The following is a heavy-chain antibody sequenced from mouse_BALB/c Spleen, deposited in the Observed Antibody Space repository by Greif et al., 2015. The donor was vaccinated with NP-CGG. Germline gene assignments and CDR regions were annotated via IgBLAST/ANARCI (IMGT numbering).Heavy chain of an antibody. CDR3: ARHYYGSSYSY. CDR2: ISSGGGST. V-gene: IGHV5-12-1*01. D-gene: IGHD1-1*01. Sequence: EVKLVESGGGLVKPGGSLKLSCAASGFAFSSYDMSWVRQTPEKRLEWVAYISSGGGSTYYPDTVKGRFTISRDNAKNTLYLQMSSLKSEDTAMYYCARHYYGSSYSYWGQGTILTVSS. J-gene: IGHJ2*01. CDR1: GFAFSSYD.